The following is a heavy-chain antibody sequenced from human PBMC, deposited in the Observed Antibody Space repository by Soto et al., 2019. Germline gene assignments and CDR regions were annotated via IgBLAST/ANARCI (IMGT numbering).Heavy chain of an antibody. Sequence: SETLSLTCSVSGGSISSYHWSWIRQPAGKGLEWIGRMYSTGNTNYNPSLKSRVTVSIDTSKNQFSLKLSSVTAADTAVYYCARGSGITMIVVVPPAFDYWGQGTLVTVSS. CDR3: ARGSGITMIVVVPPAFDY. V-gene: IGHV4-4*07. CDR2: MYSTGNT. J-gene: IGHJ4*02. CDR1: GGSISSYH. D-gene: IGHD3-22*01.